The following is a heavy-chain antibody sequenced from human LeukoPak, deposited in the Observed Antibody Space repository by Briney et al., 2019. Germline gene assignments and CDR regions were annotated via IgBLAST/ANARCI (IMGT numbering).Heavy chain of an antibody. J-gene: IGHJ4*02. CDR2: IYYSGST. CDR3: AREDASNYYDSSGPNVRPYYFDY. CDR1: GGSVSSGSYY. V-gene: IGHV4-61*01. Sequence: KASETLSLTCTVSGGSVSSGSYYWSWIRQPPGKGLEWFGYIYYSGSTNYNPSLKSRVTISVDTSKNQFSLKLSSVTAADTAVYYCAREDASNYYDSSGPNVRPYYFDYWGQGTLVTVSS. D-gene: IGHD3-22*01.